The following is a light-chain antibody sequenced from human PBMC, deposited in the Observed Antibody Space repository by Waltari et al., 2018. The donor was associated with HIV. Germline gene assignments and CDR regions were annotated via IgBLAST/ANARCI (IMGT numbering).Light chain of an antibody. Sequence: QSVLTQPPSAYGPPGQRVTIPCSGRRSNTGTKSVYWSQPLPGTTPKLLIYRSNQRPSGVPDLFSGSKSGTSGSLAISGLRSEDEADYYCAAWDDSLRGWVFGGGTKLTVL. CDR3: AAWDDSLRGWV. J-gene: IGLJ3*02. V-gene: IGLV1-47*01. CDR1: RSNTGTKS. CDR2: RSN.